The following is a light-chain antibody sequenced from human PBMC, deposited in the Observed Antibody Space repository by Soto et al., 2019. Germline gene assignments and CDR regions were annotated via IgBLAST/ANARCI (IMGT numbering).Light chain of an antibody. CDR1: SSDVGSYNS. V-gene: IGLV2-14*03. CDR3: SSFTSSTSYV. Sequence: HSVLTQPASGSRSHRQSIPITYTGTSSDVGSYNSVSWYQQYPGKAPKLMIHDVNNRPSGISDRLSGSKSGNTASLTISGLQAEDEADYYCSSFTSSTSYVFGTGTKVTVL. CDR2: DVN. J-gene: IGLJ1*01.